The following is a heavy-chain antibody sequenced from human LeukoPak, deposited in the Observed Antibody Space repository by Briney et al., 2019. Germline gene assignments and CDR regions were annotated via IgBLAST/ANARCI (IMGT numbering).Heavy chain of an antibody. CDR2: VNSDGTGT. CDR3: IRTLIVATSPYMDF. V-gene: IGHV3-74*01. J-gene: IGHJ6*03. Sequence: GGSLRLSCAVSGFTFSSYWMHWVRQAPGKGLVWVSRVNSDGTGTTYADSVEGRFTISRDNAKNTVYLQMNSLRAEDTAIYYCIRTLIVATSPYMDFWGKGTTVTVSS. CDR1: GFTFSSYW. D-gene: IGHD5-12*01.